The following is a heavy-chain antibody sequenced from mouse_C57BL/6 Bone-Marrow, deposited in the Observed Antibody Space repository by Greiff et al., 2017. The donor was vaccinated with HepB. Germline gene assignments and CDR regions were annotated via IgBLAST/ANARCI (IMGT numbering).Heavy chain of an antibody. D-gene: IGHD4-1*01. Sequence: EVHLVESGGGLVKPGGSLKLSCAASGFTFSSYAMSWVRQTPEKRLEWVATISDGGSYTYYPDNVKGRFTISRDNAKNNLYLQMSHLKSEDTAMYYCAIDRLGRFAYWGQGTLVTVSA. J-gene: IGHJ3*01. CDR2: ISDGGSYT. V-gene: IGHV5-4*01. CDR3: AIDRLGRFAY. CDR1: GFTFSSYA.